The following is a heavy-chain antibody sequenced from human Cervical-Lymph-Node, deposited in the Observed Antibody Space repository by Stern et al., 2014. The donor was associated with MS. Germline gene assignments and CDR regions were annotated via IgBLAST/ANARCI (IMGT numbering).Heavy chain of an antibody. CDR1: GYSFTDYY. V-gene: IGHV1-46*01. CDR2: INPNDGDT. Sequence: QLVQSGADVKRSGASVTLSCKASGYSFTDYYIQWGRQAPGPGIEWMGMINPNDGDTGYAPRFQGRVTLTRDTSTNTAYIQLSSLRSDDTAVYFCARWGLHKPLDYWGQGTLVTVSS. CDR3: ARWGLHKPLDY. D-gene: IGHD2-21*02. J-gene: IGHJ4*02.